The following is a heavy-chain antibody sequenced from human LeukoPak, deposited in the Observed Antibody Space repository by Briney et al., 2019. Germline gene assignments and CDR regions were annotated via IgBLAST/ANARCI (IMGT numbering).Heavy chain of an antibody. CDR2: ISCDGSNK. D-gene: IGHD3-22*01. Sequence: GGSLRLSCAASGFTFSSYAMHWVRQAPGKGLEWVAVISCDGSNKYYADSVKGRLTISRDNSKNTLYLQMNSLRAEDTAVYYCARDRYDSSGARDYWGQGTLVTVSS. CDR3: ARDRYDSSGARDY. V-gene: IGHV3-30*04. CDR1: GFTFSSYA. J-gene: IGHJ4*02.